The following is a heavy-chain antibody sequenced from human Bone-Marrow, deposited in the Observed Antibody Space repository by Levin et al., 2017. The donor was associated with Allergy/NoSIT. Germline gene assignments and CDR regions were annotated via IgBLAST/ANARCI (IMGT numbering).Heavy chain of an antibody. D-gene: IGHD7-27*01. V-gene: IGHV1-18*01. Sequence: ASVKVSCKTSGYKFYDYGINWVRQAPGQGLEWVAWISVNSGNTKYSKKVQGRITVTADTSTSTAYMDLSSLGSDDTAVYYCALLAFLTGPDFWGQGTRVIVSS. CDR2: ISVNSGNT. J-gene: IGHJ4*02. CDR1: GYKFYDYG. CDR3: ALLAFLTGPDF.